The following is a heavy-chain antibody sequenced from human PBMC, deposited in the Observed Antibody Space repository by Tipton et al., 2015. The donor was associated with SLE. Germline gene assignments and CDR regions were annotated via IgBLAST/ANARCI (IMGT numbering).Heavy chain of an antibody. CDR2: IYSGGST. CDR1: GFIFSSYG. CDR3: AKVGATILPGNFDY. Sequence: SLRLSCAASGFIFSSYGIHWVRQAPGKGLEWVSVIYSGGSTYYADSVKGRFTISRDNSKNTLYLQMNSLRAEDTAVYYCAKVGATILPGNFDYWGQGTLVTVSS. J-gene: IGHJ4*02. D-gene: IGHD1-26*01. V-gene: IGHV3-NL1*01.